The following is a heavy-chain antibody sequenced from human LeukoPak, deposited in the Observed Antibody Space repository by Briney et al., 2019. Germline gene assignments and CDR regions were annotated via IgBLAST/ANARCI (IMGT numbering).Heavy chain of an antibody. CDR3: ARHVGDYGIFYFDY. CDR2: IYHSGST. J-gene: IGHJ4*02. Sequence: SETLSLTCAVSGYSISSGYYWGWIRPPPGKGLEWIGSIYHSGSTYYNPSLKSRVTISVDTSKNQFSLKLSSVTAADTAVYYCARHVGDYGIFYFDYWGQGTLVTVSS. V-gene: IGHV4-38-2*01. D-gene: IGHD4-17*01. CDR1: GYSISSGYY.